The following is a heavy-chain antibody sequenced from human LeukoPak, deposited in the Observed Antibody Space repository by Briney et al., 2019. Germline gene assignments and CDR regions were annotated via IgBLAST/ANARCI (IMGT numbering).Heavy chain of an antibody. CDR1: GGSISGYH. CDR3: ARGGLENAYHANHGFDI. J-gene: IGHJ3*02. CDR2: IYYSGST. V-gene: IGHV4-59*01. Sequence: SESLSLTCTVSGGSISGYHWSWIRQPPGKGLEWIGYIYYSGSTKYNPSLKSRVTMSVDTSKSQFSLNLSSVTAADTALYYCARGGLENAYHANHGFDIWGQGTMVTVSS. D-gene: IGHD3-16*01.